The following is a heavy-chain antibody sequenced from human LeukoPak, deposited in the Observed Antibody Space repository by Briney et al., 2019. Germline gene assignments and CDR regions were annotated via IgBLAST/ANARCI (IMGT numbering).Heavy chain of an antibody. CDR2: INPNSGVT. D-gene: IGHD3-10*01. Sequence: ASVKLSCTASGHTFTAYYMHWARQAPGHGLEWMGWINPNSGVTKYAHNFQGRVTMTTDTSIRTAYLELTGLRSDDTAVHLCLTGGLSDGCDYWGQGTLVTVCS. V-gene: IGHV1-2*07. CDR3: LTGGLSDGCDY. CDR1: GHTFTAYY. J-gene: IGHJ4*02.